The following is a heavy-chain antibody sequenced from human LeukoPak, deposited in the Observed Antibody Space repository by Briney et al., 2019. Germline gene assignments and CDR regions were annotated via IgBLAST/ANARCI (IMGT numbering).Heavy chain of an antibody. J-gene: IGHJ6*02. CDR3: TAGYSQTFYYYYGMDV. D-gene: IGHD5-18*01. CDR2: IKSKTDGGTT. CDR1: GFTFSNAW. V-gene: IGHV3-15*01. Sequence: PGGSLRLSCAASGFTFSNAWMSWVRQAPGKGLEWVGRIKSKTDGGTTDYAAPVKGRFTISRDDSKNTLYLQMNSLKTEDTAVYYCTAGYSQTFYYYYGMDVWGQGTTVTVSS.